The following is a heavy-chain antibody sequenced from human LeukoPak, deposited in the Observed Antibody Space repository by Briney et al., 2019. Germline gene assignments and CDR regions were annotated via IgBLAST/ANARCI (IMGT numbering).Heavy chain of an antibody. Sequence: PGGSLRLSCAASGFTFSSYAMSWVRQAPGKGLEWVSSISDSGGSTYYADSVKGRFTISRDNSKNTLYLQMNSLRAEDTAVYYCARNYYDSSGYFGYWGQGTLVTVSS. D-gene: IGHD3-22*01. J-gene: IGHJ4*02. CDR1: GFTFSSYA. CDR3: ARNYYDSSGYFGY. CDR2: ISDSGGST. V-gene: IGHV3-23*01.